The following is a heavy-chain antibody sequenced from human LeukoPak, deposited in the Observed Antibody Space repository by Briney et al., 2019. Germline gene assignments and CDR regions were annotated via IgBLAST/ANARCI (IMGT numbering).Heavy chain of an antibody. D-gene: IGHD5-12*01. CDR1: GFTFSSYG. J-gene: IGHJ5*02. V-gene: IGHV3-33*06. CDR2: IWYDGSNK. Sequence: GRSLRLSCAASGFTFSSYGMHWVRQAPGKGLEWVAVIWYDGSNKYYADSVKGRFTISRDNSKNTLYLQMNSLRAEDTAVYYCAKSLGGGYDPVNWFDPWGQGTLVTVSS. CDR3: AKSLGGGYDPVNWFDP.